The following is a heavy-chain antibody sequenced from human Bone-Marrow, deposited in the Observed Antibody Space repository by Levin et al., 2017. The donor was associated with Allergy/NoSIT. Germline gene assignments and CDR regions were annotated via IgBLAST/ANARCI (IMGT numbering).Heavy chain of an antibody. V-gene: IGHV3-21*01. Sequence: GGSLRLSCAASGFTFSSYTMNWVRQAPGKGLEWVSSISTSSRYIYYADSVKGRFTISRDNAKNSLYLEMNSLRAEDTAVYYCARDSLDCNGGSCYVESFHRWGQGTLVTVAS. CDR2: ISTSSRYI. CDR1: GFTFSSYT. J-gene: IGHJ1*01. D-gene: IGHD2-15*01. CDR3: ARDSLDCNGGSCYVESFHR.